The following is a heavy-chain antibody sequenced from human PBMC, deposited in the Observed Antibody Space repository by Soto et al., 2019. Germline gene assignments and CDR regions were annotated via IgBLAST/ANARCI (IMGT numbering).Heavy chain of an antibody. V-gene: IGHV4-31*03. Sequence: QVQLQESGPSLVKPSQILSLTCTVSGGSISSGGYYWSWIRHHPGKGLEWIGYIDFSGSTDYNPSLHSRTTMSLDTSKNLFSLKLSSVTAADTAMYYCARGRGYSYLHVWFDPWGQGTLVTVSS. CDR1: GGSISSGGYY. J-gene: IGHJ5*02. CDR2: IDFSGST. D-gene: IGHD5-12*01. CDR3: ARGRGYSYLHVWFDP.